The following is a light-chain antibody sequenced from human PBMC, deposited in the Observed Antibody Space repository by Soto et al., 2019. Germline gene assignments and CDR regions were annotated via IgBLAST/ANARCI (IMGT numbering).Light chain of an antibody. Sequence: DIQMTQSTSSLSASVGDRVTITFQASQDINKNLIWYQQKPGKAPKLLIYDASDLETGVPSRFSGSGSGTGFIFTISSLQPEDFATYYCQQYESLPLTFGQGTRLEIK. CDR1: QDINKN. V-gene: IGKV1-33*01. CDR2: DAS. CDR3: QQYESLPLT. J-gene: IGKJ5*01.